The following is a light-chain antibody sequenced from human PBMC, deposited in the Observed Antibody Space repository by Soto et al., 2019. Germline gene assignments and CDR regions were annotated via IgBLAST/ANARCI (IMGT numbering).Light chain of an antibody. CDR3: QQCSSSPLT. V-gene: IGKV3-20*01. J-gene: IGKJ4*01. CDR1: QSVSNNY. CDR2: GAS. Sequence: EIVLTQSPDTLSLSPGERATLSCRASQSVSNNYLAWYQQKPGQAPRLLIYGASIRATGIPDRFSGSGSGTDFTLTISRLEPEDFAVYYCQQCSSSPLTFGGGTKV.